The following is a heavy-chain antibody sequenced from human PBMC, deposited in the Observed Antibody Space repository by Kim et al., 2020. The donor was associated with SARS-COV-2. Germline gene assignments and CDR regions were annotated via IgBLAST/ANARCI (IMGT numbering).Heavy chain of an antibody. CDR2: IIPIFGTA. D-gene: IGHD6-13*01. V-gene: IGHV1-69*13. Sequence: SVKVSCKASGGTFSSYAISWVRQAPGQGLEWMGGIIPIFGTANYAQKFQGRVTITADESTSTAYMELSSLRSEDTAVYYCARDRRGSSWYHWYFDLWGRGTLVTVSS. J-gene: IGHJ2*01. CDR1: GGTFSSYA. CDR3: ARDRRGSSWYHWYFDL.